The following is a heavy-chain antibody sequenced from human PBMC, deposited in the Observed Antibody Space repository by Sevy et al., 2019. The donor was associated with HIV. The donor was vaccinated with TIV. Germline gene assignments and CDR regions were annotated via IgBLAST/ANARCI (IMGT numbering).Heavy chain of an antibody. CDR3: ARTKSNTAMVSSDY. Sequence: GGSLRFSCAASEFSFSSYSMNWVRQAPGQGLEWVSYISSSSSTMYYADSVKGRFTISRDNAKNSLYLQMNTLRAEDTAVYYCARTKSNTAMVSSDYWGQGTLVTVSS. V-gene: IGHV3-48*01. J-gene: IGHJ4*02. CDR2: ISSSSSTM. CDR1: EFSFSSYS. D-gene: IGHD5-18*01.